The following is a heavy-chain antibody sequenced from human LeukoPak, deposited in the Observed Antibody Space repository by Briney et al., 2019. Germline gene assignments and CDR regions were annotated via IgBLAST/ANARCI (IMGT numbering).Heavy chain of an antibody. V-gene: IGHV1-69*13. D-gene: IGHD6-6*01. CDR3: ARAGIAAPLGGFDP. CDR2: IIPIFGTA. CDR1: GGTFISYA. J-gene: IGHJ5*02. Sequence: SVKVSCKASGGTFISYAISWVRQAPGQGLEWMGGIIPIFGTANYAQKFQGRVTITADESTSAAYMELSSLRSEDTAVYYCARAGIAAPLGGFDPWGQGTLVTVSS.